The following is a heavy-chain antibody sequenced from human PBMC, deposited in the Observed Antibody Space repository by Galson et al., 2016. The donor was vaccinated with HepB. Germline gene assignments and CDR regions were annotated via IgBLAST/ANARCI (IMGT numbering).Heavy chain of an antibody. Sequence: SLRLSCAASGIIFSNYAMSWVRQAPGRGLECVASIRGSGAITFYADSMKGRFTISRDNSRDALHLQIYNLRAEDTALYYCSKSPADPTVVTPHFDYWGQGTLVTVSS. J-gene: IGHJ4*02. CDR1: GIIFSNYA. CDR2: IRGSGAIT. V-gene: IGHV3-23*01. CDR3: SKSPADPTVVTPHFDY. D-gene: IGHD4-23*01.